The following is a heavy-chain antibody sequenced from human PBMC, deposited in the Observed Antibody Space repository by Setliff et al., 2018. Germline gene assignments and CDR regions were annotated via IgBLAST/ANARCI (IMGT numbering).Heavy chain of an antibody. D-gene: IGHD3-22*01. CDR3: ARGDYYDSSAYSPDTFDI. V-gene: IGHV4-34*01. Sequence: TSETLSLTCAVYGGSFSGHHWCWIRQPPWKGLEWIGEINHSGSAYYNPSLKSRVTISLDTSKNQFSLKLSSVTAADTAVYYCARGDYYDSSAYSPDTFDIWGQGTMVTVSS. CDR2: INHSGSA. J-gene: IGHJ3*02. CDR1: GGSFSGHH.